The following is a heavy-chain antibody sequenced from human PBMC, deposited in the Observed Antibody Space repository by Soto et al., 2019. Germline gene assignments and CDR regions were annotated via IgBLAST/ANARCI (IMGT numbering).Heavy chain of an antibody. Sequence: PGGSLRLSCAASGFTFSSYTMSWVRQAPGKGLDWVSGISGSGGSTFYADSVKGRFTISRDNSKNTVYLQMNSLRAEDTAVYYSARLTSSWQVGFDYWGQGTLVTVSS. CDR2: ISGSGGST. J-gene: IGHJ4*02. CDR3: ARLTSSWQVGFDY. D-gene: IGHD6-13*01. V-gene: IGHV3-23*01. CDR1: GFTFSSYT.